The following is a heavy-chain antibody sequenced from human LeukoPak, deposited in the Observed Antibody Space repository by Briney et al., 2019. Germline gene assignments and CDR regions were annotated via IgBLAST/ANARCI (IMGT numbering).Heavy chain of an antibody. Sequence: GGSLRLSCAASGFTFSSYSMNWVRQAPGKGLEWVSSISSSSSYIYYADSVKGRFTISRDNAKNSLYLQMNSLRAEDTAVYYCARVEIVVVPAARDDYYYMDVWGKGTTVTVSS. D-gene: IGHD2-2*01. V-gene: IGHV3-21*01. CDR2: ISSSSSYI. CDR3: ARVEIVVVPAARDDYYYMDV. CDR1: GFTFSSYS. J-gene: IGHJ6*03.